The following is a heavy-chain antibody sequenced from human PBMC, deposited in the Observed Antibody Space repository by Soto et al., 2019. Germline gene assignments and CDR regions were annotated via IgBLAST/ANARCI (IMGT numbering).Heavy chain of an antibody. D-gene: IGHD5-18*01. V-gene: IGHV4-59*01. CDR3: ARDGYSYGYVDYYYGMDV. CDR1: GGSISSYY. J-gene: IGHJ6*02. CDR2: IYYSGST. Sequence: SETLSLTCTVSGGSISSYYWSWIRQPPGKGLEWIGYIYYSGSTNYNPSLKGRVTISVDTSKNQFSLKLSSVTAADTAVYYCARDGYSYGYVDYYYGMDVWGQGTTVTVSS.